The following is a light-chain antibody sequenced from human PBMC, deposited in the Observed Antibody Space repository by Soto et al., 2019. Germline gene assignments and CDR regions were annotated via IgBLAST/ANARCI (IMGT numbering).Light chain of an antibody. CDR2: GAS. CDR3: HVYGSSPWT. CDR1: QNVLSN. V-gene: IGKV3D-15*02. Sequence: EAEMNQSPATLSVSQGERATLSCRASQNVLSNLAWYQQKPGQAPRLLIYGASTRATGLPARFSGSGSGTQFTLTISSLQSEDFAVYCCHVYGSSPWTLGQGSIVDI. J-gene: IGKJ1*01.